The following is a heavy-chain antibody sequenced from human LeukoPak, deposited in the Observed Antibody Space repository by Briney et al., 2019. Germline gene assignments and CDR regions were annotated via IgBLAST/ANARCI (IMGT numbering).Heavy chain of an antibody. CDR1: GFTFSSYN. V-gene: IGHV3-21*01. D-gene: IGHD3-10*02. J-gene: IGHJ6*04. CDR3: AELGITMIGGV. CDR2: ITSGSSYI. Sequence: PGGSLRLSCAASGFTFSSYNMNWVRQAPGKGLEWVSSITSGSSYIYYADSVKGRFTISRDNAKNSLYLQMNSLRAEDTAVCYCAELGITMIGGVWGKGTTVTISS.